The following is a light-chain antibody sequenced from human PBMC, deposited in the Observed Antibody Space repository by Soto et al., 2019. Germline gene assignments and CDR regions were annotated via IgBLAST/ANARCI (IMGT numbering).Light chain of an antibody. Sequence: EIVLTQSPGTLSVSPGDRVTLSCRASQSISINLAWYQHKPGQAPRLLIHGASTRATGVPARISGSGSGTEFTPTISSLQSEDFAVYYCQQFRNWPWTFGQGTKVDIK. CDR1: QSISIN. V-gene: IGKV3D-15*01. CDR2: GAS. J-gene: IGKJ1*01. CDR3: QQFRNWPWT.